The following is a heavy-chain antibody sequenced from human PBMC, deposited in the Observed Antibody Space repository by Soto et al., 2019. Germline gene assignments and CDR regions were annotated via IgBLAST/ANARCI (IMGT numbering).Heavy chain of an antibody. J-gene: IGHJ6*02. D-gene: IGHD3-9*01. Sequence: ASVKVSCKASGYTFTSYDINWVRQATGQGLEWMGWMNPNSGNTGYAQKLQGRVTMTTNTSISTAYMELSSLRSDDTAVYYCARDRRDWLTHYYYYGMDVWGQGTTVTVSS. CDR2: MNPNSGNT. CDR1: GYTFTSYD. CDR3: ARDRRDWLTHYYYYGMDV. V-gene: IGHV1-8*01.